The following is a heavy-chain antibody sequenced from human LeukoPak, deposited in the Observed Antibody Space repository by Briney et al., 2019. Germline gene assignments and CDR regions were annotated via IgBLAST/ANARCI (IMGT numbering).Heavy chain of an antibody. CDR2: IIPIFGTA. CDR1: GGTFSSYA. V-gene: IGHV1-69*01. D-gene: IGHD3-22*01. J-gene: IGHJ4*02. CDR3: ARPQSSSGYYWPFDD. Sequence: SVKVSCKASGGTFSSYAISWVRQAPGQGLEWMGGIIPIFGTANYAQKFQGRVTITADESTSTAYMELSSLRSEDTAVYYCARPQSSSGYYWPFDDWGQGTLVTVSS.